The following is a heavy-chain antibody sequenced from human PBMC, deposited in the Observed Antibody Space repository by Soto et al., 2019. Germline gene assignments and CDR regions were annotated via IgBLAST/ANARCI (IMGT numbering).Heavy chain of an antibody. Sequence: GRSLRLSCAASGFTFSSYEMNLVRQAPGKGLEWVSYISSSGSTIYYADSVKGRFTISRDNAKNSLYLQMNRLRAEDTAVYYCARDKNYYDSSGYYPGAFDIWGEGTTVTVSS. J-gene: IGHJ3*02. CDR3: ARDKNYYDSSGYYPGAFDI. D-gene: IGHD3-22*01. V-gene: IGHV3-48*03. CDR1: GFTFSSYE. CDR2: ISSSGSTI.